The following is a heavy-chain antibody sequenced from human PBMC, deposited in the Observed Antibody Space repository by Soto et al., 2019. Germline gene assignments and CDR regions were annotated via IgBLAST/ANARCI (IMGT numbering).Heavy chain of an antibody. CDR1: GFTLSAYA. Sequence: EVQLLESGGDVVQPGGSLRLSCVVSGFTLSAYAMSWVRQAPGKGLEWVSTVTGSGGSTYYADCVRGRFSISRENPKNPLYLQVSSLRADDPAVYYCTNRGGGFDHWGQGTLVTVSS. V-gene: IGHV3-23*01. J-gene: IGHJ4*02. CDR2: VTGSGGST. D-gene: IGHD3-10*01. CDR3: TNRGGGFDH.